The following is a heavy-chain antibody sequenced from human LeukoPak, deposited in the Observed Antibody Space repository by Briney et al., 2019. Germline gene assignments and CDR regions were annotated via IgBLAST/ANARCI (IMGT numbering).Heavy chain of an antibody. CDR3: ARSNELWFGELKGMDV. CDR2: IYYSGST. CDR1: GGSISSGDYY. J-gene: IGHJ6*02. V-gene: IGHV4-30-4*01. Sequence: PSQTLSLTCTVSGGSISSGDYYWSWIRQPPGKGLEWIGYIYYSGSTYYNPSLKSRVTISVDTSKNQFSLKLSSVTAADTAVYYCARSNELWFGELKGMDVWGQGTTVTVSS. D-gene: IGHD3-10*01.